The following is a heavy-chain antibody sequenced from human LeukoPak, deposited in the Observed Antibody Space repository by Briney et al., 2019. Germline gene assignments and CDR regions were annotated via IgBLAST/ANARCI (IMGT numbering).Heavy chain of an antibody. J-gene: IGHJ4*02. CDR2: IYSGDRT. V-gene: IGHV3-66*01. Sequence: GSLRLSCAASGFSVNNLYMSWVRQAPGKGLEWVSVIYSGDRTYYADSVKGRFTISRDTSKNTVYLQMNSLRPEETAVYYCARDGEYSYGYGFDYWGQGTLVIAAS. CDR1: GFSVNNLY. D-gene: IGHD5-18*01. CDR3: ARDGEYSYGYGFDY.